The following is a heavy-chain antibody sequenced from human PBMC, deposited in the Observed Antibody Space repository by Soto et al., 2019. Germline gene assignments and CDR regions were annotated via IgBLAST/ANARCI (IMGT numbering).Heavy chain of an antibody. J-gene: IGHJ4*02. CDR1: GGSINNYY. V-gene: IGHV4-59*01. CDR2: IYYSGST. D-gene: IGHD6-13*01. CDR3: ARAGTSSWYGYFDY. Sequence: LSLTCTVSGGSINNYYWSWIRQPPGRGLEWIGYIYYSGSTNYNPSLKRRLALSVHTSKNQFSLNLSSVTTADTAVYYCARAGTSSWYGYFDYWGQGAQVTVSS.